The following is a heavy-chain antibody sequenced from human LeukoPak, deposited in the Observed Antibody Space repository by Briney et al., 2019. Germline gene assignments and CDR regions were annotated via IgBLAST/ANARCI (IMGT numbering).Heavy chain of an antibody. V-gene: IGHV4-38-2*01. CDR2: IYHSGST. CDR1: GYSIISGYF. D-gene: IGHD4/OR15-4a*01. CDR3: ARSVLGIISLNYYYYYMDV. J-gene: IGHJ6*03. Sequence: SETLSLTCSVSGYSIISGYFWGCIRQPPGKGLVCIGIIYHSGSTYYNSSLKSRVTISVDPSNNHFSLKPGSVTAADPSVYYCARSVLGIISLNYYYYYMDVWGKGTTVTVSS.